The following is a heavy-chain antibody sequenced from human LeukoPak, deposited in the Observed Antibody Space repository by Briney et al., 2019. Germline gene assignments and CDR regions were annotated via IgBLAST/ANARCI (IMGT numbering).Heavy chain of an antibody. CDR3: ARDERPGIAVP. CDR1: GYTFTGYY. CDR2: INPNSGGT. V-gene: IGHV1-2*06. D-gene: IGHD6-19*01. Sequence: GASVKVSCKASGYTFTGYYMHWVRQAPGQGLEWMGRINPNSGGTSYAQRFQGRVTMTRDTSISTAYMELSRLRSDDTAVYYCARDERPGIAVPWGQGTLVTVSS. J-gene: IGHJ5*02.